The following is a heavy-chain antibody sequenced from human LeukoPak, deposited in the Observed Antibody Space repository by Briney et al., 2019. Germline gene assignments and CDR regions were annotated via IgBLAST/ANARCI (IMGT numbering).Heavy chain of an antibody. CDR3: VRIATVTTPDY. CDR1: GFTFSDYY. D-gene: IGHD4-17*01. Sequence: PGGSLRLSCAASGFTFSDYYMSWIRQAPGKGLEWVSYISSSGSTIYYADSVKGRFTISRDNAKNSLYLQMNSLTVEDTALYYCVRIATVTTPDYWGQGTLVTVSS. CDR2: ISSSGSTI. J-gene: IGHJ4*02. V-gene: IGHV3-11*04.